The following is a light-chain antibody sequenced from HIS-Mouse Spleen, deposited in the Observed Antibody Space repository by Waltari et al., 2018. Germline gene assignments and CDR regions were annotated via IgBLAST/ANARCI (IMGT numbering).Light chain of an antibody. CDR1: SSDVGGFNY. CDR3: CSYAGSYTGV. V-gene: IGLV2-11*01. CDR2: DVS. Sequence: QSALTQPRSVSGSPGQSVTISCTGTSSDVGGFNYVSWYQQHPGKAPKLMIYDVSKRPSGVPDRFSGSKSGNTASLTISGPQADDEADYYCCSYAGSYTGVFGTGTKVTVL. J-gene: IGLJ1*01.